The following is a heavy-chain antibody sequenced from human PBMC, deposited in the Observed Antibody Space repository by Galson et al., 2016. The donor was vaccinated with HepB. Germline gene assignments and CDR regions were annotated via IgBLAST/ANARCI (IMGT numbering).Heavy chain of an antibody. CDR1: GDSFTRYW. Sequence: QSGAEVKKPGESLKISCKGSGDSFTRYWIGWVRQMPGKGLEWMGIIYPGDSHTIYSPTLQGQVTISADKSVSTVYLQWSSLKASDTANYYCAKRMGGVVGDYYFDNWGQGTLVTVSS. CDR2: IYPGDSHT. J-gene: IGHJ4*02. D-gene: IGHD2-21*02. V-gene: IGHV5-51*01. CDR3: AKRMGGVVGDYYFDN.